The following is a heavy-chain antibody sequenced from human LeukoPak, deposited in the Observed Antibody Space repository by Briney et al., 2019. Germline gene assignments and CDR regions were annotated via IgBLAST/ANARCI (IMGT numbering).Heavy chain of an antibody. CDR1: GASTSAYY. CDR3: AHSKRGGGYYIHAFAV. V-gene: IGHV4-59*01. J-gene: IGHJ3*01. Sequence: PSETLSLTCTVSGASTSAYYWSWIRQPPGKGLEGIGYSYSGGNANYNPSLKSRVTISIDTSENQFSLRLTSVTAADTAVYFCAHSKRGGGYYIHAFAVWGQGALVTISS. CDR2: SYSGGNA. D-gene: IGHD1-26*01.